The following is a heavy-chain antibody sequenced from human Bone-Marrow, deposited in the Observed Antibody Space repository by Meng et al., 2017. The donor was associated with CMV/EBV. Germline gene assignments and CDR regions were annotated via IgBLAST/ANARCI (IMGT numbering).Heavy chain of an antibody. J-gene: IGHJ4*02. V-gene: IGHV1-69*05. CDR1: GYTFTSYG. CDR2: IIPIFGTA. D-gene: IGHD3-10*01. CDR3: ASSLRPGGYFDY. Sequence: SVKVSCKASGYTFTSYGIIWVRQAPGQGLEWMGGIIPIFGTANYAQKFQGRVTITTDESTSTAYMELSSLRSEDTAVYYCASSLRPGGYFDYWGQGTLVTVSS.